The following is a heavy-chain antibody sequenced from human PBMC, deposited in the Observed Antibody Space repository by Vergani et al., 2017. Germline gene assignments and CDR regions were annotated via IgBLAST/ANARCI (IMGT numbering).Heavy chain of an antibody. Sequence: QVQLVQSGAEVKKPGSSVKVSCKASGGTFSSYAISWVRQAPGQGLEWMGGIIPIFGTANYAQKFQGRVTITADESTSTAYMELSRLRSDDTAVYYCARRITIFGVDDAFDIWGQGTMVTVSS. D-gene: IGHD3-3*01. V-gene: IGHV1-69*01. CDR1: GGTFSSYA. J-gene: IGHJ3*02. CDR2: IIPIFGTA. CDR3: ARRITIFGVDDAFDI.